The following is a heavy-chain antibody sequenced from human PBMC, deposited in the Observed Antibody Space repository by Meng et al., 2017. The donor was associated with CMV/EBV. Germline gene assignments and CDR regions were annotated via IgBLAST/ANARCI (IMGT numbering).Heavy chain of an antibody. CDR1: GFTFSSYS. CDR3: ARDRYCSSTSCYTYYYYGMDV. V-gene: IGHV3-21*01. Sequence: GGSLRLSCAASGFTFSSYSMNWVRQAPGKGLEWVSSISSSSYIYYADSVKGRFTISRDNAKNSLYLQMNSLRAEDTAVHYCARDRYCSSTSCYTYYYYGMDVWGQGTTVTVSS. J-gene: IGHJ6*02. D-gene: IGHD2-2*02. CDR2: ISSSSYI.